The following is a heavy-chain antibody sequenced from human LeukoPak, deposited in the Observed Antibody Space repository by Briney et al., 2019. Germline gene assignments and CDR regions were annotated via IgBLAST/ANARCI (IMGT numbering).Heavy chain of an antibody. CDR2: INPNSGGT. V-gene: IGHV1-2*02. Sequence: ASVKVSCKASGYTFTGYYMHWVRQAPGQGLEWMGWINPNSGGTNYAQKFQGRVTMTRDTSISTAYMELSRLRSDDTAVYYCARDKAPMIVVVITPNFDYWGQGTLATVSS. CDR1: GYTFTGYY. CDR3: ARDKAPMIVVVITPNFDY. J-gene: IGHJ4*02. D-gene: IGHD3-22*01.